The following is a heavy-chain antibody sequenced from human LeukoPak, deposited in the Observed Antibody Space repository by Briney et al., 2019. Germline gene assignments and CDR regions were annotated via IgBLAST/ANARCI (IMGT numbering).Heavy chain of an antibody. V-gene: IGHV1-69*05. CDR3: ARDRLRFGELLDFDY. CDR1: GGTFSSYA. Sequence: SVKVSCKASGGTFSSYAISWVRQAPGQGLEWMGGIIPIFGTANYAQKFQGRVTITTDESTSTAYMELSSLRSEDTAVYYCARDRLRFGELLDFDYWGQGTLVPVSS. J-gene: IGHJ4*02. CDR2: IIPIFGTA. D-gene: IGHD3-10*01.